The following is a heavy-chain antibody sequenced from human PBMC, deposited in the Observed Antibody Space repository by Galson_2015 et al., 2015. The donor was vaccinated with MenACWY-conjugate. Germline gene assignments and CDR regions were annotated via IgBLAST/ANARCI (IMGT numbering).Heavy chain of an antibody. CDR2: INAGNGNT. D-gene: IGHD3-22*01. V-gene: IGHV1-3*01. Sequence: SVKVSCKASGGTFSSYAMHWVRQAPGQRLERMGWINAGNGNTKYSQKFQGRVTITRDTSASTAYMELSSPRSEDTAVYYCAREFAYDSSGPDESRYYYSYRDVGGKGTTVPVSS. CDR1: GGTFSSYA. J-gene: IGHJ6*03. CDR3: AREFAYDSSGPDESRYYYSYRDV.